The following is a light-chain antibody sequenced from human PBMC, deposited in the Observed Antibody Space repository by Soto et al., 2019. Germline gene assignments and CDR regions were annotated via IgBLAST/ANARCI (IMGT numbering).Light chain of an antibody. CDR2: AAS. J-gene: IGKJ4*01. V-gene: IGKV1-39*01. Sequence: DIQMTQSPSSLSASVGDRVTITCRASQSISSYLNWYQQKPGKAPKLLIYAASSLQSGVPSRFSGSGSGTAFTLTISSLQPEDFATYYCQQSYSTLQLTFGGGTKVEIK. CDR3: QQSYSTLQLT. CDR1: QSISSY.